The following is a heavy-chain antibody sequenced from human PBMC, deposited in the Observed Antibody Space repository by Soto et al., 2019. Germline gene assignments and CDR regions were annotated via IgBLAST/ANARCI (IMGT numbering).Heavy chain of an antibody. Sequence: SVKVSCKASGDSFNNDGVNWVRQAPGQGLEWVGGIIPHFGPAKYLQKFQGRDTITAHTPTNTDFMELLSLTSDDTAIYYCARGARLDWDYYFALDVWGQGTSVTVSS. CDR2: IIPHFGPA. J-gene: IGHJ6*02. CDR1: GDSFNNDG. D-gene: IGHD3-9*01. CDR3: ARGARLDWDYYFALDV. V-gene: IGHV1-69*06.